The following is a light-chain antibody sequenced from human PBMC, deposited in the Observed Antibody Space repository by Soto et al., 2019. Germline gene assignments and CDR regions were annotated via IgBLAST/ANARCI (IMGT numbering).Light chain of an antibody. CDR2: ENS. V-gene: IGLV1-51*02. CDR3: GAWDSSLTGGV. Sequence: QSVLTQPPSVSAAPGQKVTISCSGSSSNIGSDYVSWYQQLPGTAPKLLIYENSERPSGIPDRFSGSKSGTSATLGITGLQTGDAADYYCGAWDSSLTGGVFGGGTKLTVL. CDR1: SSNIGSDY. J-gene: IGLJ2*01.